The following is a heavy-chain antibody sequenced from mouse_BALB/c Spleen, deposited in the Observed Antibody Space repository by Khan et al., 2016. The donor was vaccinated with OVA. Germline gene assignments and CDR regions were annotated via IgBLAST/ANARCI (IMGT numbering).Heavy chain of an antibody. D-gene: IGHD2-1*01. CDR1: GFSLTNYG. CDR3: GRQHYYHYSVMDY. Sequence: QVQLQESGPGLVAPSQSLSITCTISGFSLTNYGVHWVRQPPGKGLEWLVVIWHDGTTTYNSTLKSRLTISKDNSKSQVFLKMNSLQTDDTAMYFGGRQHYYHYSVMDYWGQGTSVTVSS. CDR2: IWHDGTT. J-gene: IGHJ4*01. V-gene: IGHV2-6-1*01.